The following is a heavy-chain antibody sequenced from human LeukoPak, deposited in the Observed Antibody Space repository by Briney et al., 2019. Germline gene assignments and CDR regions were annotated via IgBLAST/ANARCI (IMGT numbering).Heavy chain of an antibody. V-gene: IGHV4-34*01. J-gene: IGHJ5*02. CDR1: GGSFSSYY. Sequence: SETLSLTCAVYGGSFSSYYWSWIRQPPGKGLEWIGEINHSGSTNYNPSLKSRVTISVDTSKNQFSLKLSSVTAADTAVYYCARGYDILTGYYNVYNWFDPWGQGALVAVSS. CDR3: ARGYDILTGYYNVYNWFDP. CDR2: INHSGST. D-gene: IGHD3-9*01.